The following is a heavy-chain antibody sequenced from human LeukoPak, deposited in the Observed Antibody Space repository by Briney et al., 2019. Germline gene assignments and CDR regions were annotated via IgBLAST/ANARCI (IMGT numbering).Heavy chain of an antibody. J-gene: IGHJ6*03. Sequence: KASQTLSLTCTVSGGPISSGSYYWSWIRQPAGKGLEWIGRIYTSGSTNYNPSLKSRVTISVDTSKNQFSLKLSSVTAADTAVYYCAREDYAPNYYYYYMDVWGKGTTVTVSS. V-gene: IGHV4-61*02. CDR1: GGPISSGSYY. CDR2: IYTSGST. D-gene: IGHD4-17*01. CDR3: AREDYAPNYYYYYMDV.